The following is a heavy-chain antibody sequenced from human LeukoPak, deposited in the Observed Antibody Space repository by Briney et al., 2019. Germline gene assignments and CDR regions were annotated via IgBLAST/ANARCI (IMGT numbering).Heavy chain of an antibody. CDR2: FDPEDGET. D-gene: IGHD3-22*01. Sequence: GASVKVSCKVSGYTLTELSMHWVRQAPGKGLEWMGGFDPEDGETIYAQKFQGRVTMTEDTSTDTAYMELSSLRSEDTAVYYCATHKNPLTYDSSGYAYFQHWGQGTLVTASS. V-gene: IGHV1-24*01. J-gene: IGHJ1*01. CDR1: GYTLTELS. CDR3: ATHKNPLTYDSSGYAYFQH.